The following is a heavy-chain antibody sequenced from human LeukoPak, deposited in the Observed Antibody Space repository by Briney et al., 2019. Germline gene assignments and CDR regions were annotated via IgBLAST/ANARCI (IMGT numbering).Heavy chain of an antibody. D-gene: IGHD1-1*01. Sequence: ASVKVSCKASGYTFTSYDINWVRQATGQGLEWMGWMNPNSGNTGYAQKFQGRVTITRNTSISTAYMELSSLRSEDTAVYYCARGSRTGYYYYYMDVWGKGTTVTVSS. CDR3: ARGSRTGYYYYYMDV. CDR1: GYTFTSYD. V-gene: IGHV1-8*03. J-gene: IGHJ6*03. CDR2: MNPNSGNT.